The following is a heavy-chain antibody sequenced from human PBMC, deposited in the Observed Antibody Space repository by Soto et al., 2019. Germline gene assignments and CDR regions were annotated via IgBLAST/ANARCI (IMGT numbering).Heavy chain of an antibody. CDR1: GFTFSNCD. D-gene: IGHD3-3*01. CDR2: IGTAGDT. J-gene: IGHJ6*03. V-gene: IGHV3-13*01. Sequence: EVQLVESGGGLVQPGGSLRLSCAASGFTFSNCDMHWVRQVTGKGLEWVSTIGTAGDTYYPGSVKGRFTISRENAKNSLYRQMNGLRAGDTAVYYCAKGIFGSYYYMDVWGKGTTVTVSS. CDR3: AKGIFGSYYYMDV.